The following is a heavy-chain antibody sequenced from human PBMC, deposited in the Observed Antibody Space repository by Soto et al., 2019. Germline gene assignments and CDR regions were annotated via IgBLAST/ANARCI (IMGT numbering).Heavy chain of an antibody. Sequence: QVQLVESGGGVGQPGRSLRLSCAASGFRFSDHGMHWVRQAPGKGLEWVAIIWHDGSNKFYADSVKGRFTISRDNSNNTLYLQMNSLTVAGTAIYYCARQPGPYYFDYWGQGILVTVSS. J-gene: IGHJ4*02. CDR1: GFRFSDHG. CDR2: IWHDGSNK. V-gene: IGHV3-33*01. CDR3: ARQPGPYYFDY.